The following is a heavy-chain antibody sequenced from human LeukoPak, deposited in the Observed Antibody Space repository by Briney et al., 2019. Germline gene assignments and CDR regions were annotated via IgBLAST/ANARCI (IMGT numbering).Heavy chain of an antibody. J-gene: IGHJ3*02. D-gene: IGHD4-23*01. V-gene: IGHV3-21*01. CDR2: ISSSSSYI. CDR1: GFTFSSYS. Sequence: TAGGSLRLSCAASGFTFSSYSMNWVRQAPGKGLEWVSSISSSSSYIYYADSVEGRFTISRDNAKNSLYLQMNSLRAEDTAVYYCARESRWGAFDIWGQGTMVTVSS. CDR3: ARESRWGAFDI.